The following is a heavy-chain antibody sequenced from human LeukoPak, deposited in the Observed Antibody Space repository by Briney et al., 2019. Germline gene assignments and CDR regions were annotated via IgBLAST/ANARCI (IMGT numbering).Heavy chain of an antibody. CDR3: ARQVWYEYYDIFFDY. Sequence: GESLKISCKGSGYSFTDYWIGWVGQMPGKGLEWMGIIYPGDSDTRYSPSFQGQVTISADKSISTAYLQWSSLKASDTAMYYCARQVWYEYYDIFFDYWGQGTLVTVSS. J-gene: IGHJ4*02. V-gene: IGHV5-51*01. CDR2: IYPGDSDT. D-gene: IGHD3-9*01. CDR1: GYSFTDYW.